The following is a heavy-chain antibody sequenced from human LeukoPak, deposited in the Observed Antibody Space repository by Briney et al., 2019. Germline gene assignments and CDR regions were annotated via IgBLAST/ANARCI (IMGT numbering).Heavy chain of an antibody. D-gene: IGHD3-10*01. CDR3: ARGWAVRGVIDWFDP. CDR1: GGSISSYY. CDR2: IYYSGST. Sequence: PSETLSLTCTVSGGSISSYYWSWIRQPPGKGLEWIGYIYYSGSTNYNPSLKSRVTISVDTSKNQFSLKLNSVTAADTAVYYCARGWAVRGVIDWFDPWGQGTLVTVSS. V-gene: IGHV4-59*12. J-gene: IGHJ5*02.